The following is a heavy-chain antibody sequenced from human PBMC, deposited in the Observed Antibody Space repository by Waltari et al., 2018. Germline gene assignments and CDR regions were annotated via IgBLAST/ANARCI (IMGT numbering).Heavy chain of an antibody. CDR3: ARTTAARRTHYYYMDV. D-gene: IGHD6-6*01. J-gene: IGHJ6*03. Sequence: QVQLVQSGAEVKKPGASVKVSCRASGYSFTDFDINWVRQAPGQGLEWMGWLSPHNGNSCYAPQFHGRVAISGDTAITTAYMELSSLTSDDTAVYYCARTTAARRTHYYYMDVWGEGTTVTISS. CDR2: LSPHNGNS. V-gene: IGHV1-8*03. CDR1: GYSFTDFD.